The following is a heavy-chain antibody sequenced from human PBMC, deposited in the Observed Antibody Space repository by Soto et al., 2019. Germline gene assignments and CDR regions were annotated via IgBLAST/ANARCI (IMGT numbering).Heavy chain of an antibody. CDR1: GFTFSSYE. CDR2: ISSSGSTI. J-gene: IGHJ4*02. V-gene: IGHV3-48*03. D-gene: IGHD6-13*01. CDR3: LGSATYIAAAGALDY. Sequence: EVQLVESGGGLVQPGGSLRLSCAASGFTFSSYEMNWVRQAPGKGLEWVSYISSSGSTIYYADSVKGRFTISRDNAKNSLYLQMNSLRAEDTAVYYRLGSATYIAAAGALDYWGQGTLVTVSP.